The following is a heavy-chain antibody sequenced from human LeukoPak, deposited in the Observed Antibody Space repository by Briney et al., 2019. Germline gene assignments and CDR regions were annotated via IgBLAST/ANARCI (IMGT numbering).Heavy chain of an antibody. CDR3: ARESREDSITRFASNWFDP. CDR1: GYTFTSYY. Sequence: GASVKVSCKASGYTFTSYYMHWVRQAPGQGLEWMGIINPSGGSTSYAQKFQGRVTMTRDMSTSTVYMELSSLRSEDTAVYYCARESREDSITRFASNWFDPWGQGTLVTVSS. D-gene: IGHD3-3*01. V-gene: IGHV1-46*01. J-gene: IGHJ5*02. CDR2: INPSGGST.